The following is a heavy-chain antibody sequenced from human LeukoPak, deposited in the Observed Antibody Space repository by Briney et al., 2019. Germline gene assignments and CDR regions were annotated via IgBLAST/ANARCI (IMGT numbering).Heavy chain of an antibody. CDR1: GGSISSYY. J-gene: IGHJ3*02. CDR2: IYYSGST. Sequence: SETLSLTCTVSGGSISSYYWSWIRQPPGKGLEWIGYIYYSGSTNYNPSLKSRVTISVDTSKNQSSLKLSSVTAADTAVYYCARDTVTFDIWGQGTMVTVSS. V-gene: IGHV4-59*01. D-gene: IGHD4-17*01. CDR3: ARDTVTFDI.